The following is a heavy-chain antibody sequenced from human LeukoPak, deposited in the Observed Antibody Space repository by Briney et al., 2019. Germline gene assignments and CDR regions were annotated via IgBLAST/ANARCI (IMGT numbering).Heavy chain of an antibody. CDR3: ARVAEAAAFDS. CDR1: GFTFSSYS. J-gene: IGHJ4*02. V-gene: IGHV3-21*06. Sequence: GGSLRLSCAASGFTFSSYSMNWVRQAPGKGLEWVSSISSSSSYINYADSMRGRFTISRDNAKNSLYLQMNSLKPEDTAVYYCARVAEAAAFDSWGQGTLVTVSS. CDR2: ISSSSSYI. D-gene: IGHD6-25*01.